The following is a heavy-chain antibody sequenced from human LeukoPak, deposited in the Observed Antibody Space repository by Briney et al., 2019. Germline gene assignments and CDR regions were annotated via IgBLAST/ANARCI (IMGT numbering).Heavy chain of an antibody. V-gene: IGHV3-66*01. Sequence: GGSLKLSCAASGFTVSSNYMSWVRQAPGEGLEWVSVIYSGGSTYYADSVKGRFTISRDNSKNTLYLQMNSLRAEDTAVYYCARDWQIGAYYFDYWGQGTLVTVSS. D-gene: IGHD3-10*01. CDR1: GFTVSSNY. CDR3: ARDWQIGAYYFDY. CDR2: IYSGGST. J-gene: IGHJ4*02.